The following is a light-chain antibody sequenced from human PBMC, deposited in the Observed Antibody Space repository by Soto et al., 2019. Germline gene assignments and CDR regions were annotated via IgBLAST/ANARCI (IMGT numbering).Light chain of an antibody. CDR2: LEGSGSY. J-gene: IGLJ1*01. CDR1: SXHSSYI. V-gene: IGLV4-60*02. CDR3: ETWDSNTRV. Sequence: QSVLTQSSSASAXXXXXVXLXXTLSSXHSSYIIAWHQQQPGKAPRYLMNLEGSGSYNKGSGVPDRFSGSSSGADRYLTISNLQFEDEADYYCETWDSNTRVFGTGTKLTVL.